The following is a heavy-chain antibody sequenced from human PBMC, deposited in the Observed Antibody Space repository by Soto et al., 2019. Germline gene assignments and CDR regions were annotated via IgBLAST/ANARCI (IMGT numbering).Heavy chain of an antibody. J-gene: IGHJ5*02. CDR2: INVYNGDR. Sequence: QVQVLQSGPELKKPGASVKVSCKAQGYIFTKYGIGWVRQAPGHGLEWMGLINVYNGDRKVAQKFQDRVSMTTETATDTAYMELKSLRSGDTAVYYCARLQLGGDRMLNWFDPWGQGTLVTVSS. CDR3: ARLQLGGDRMLNWFDP. V-gene: IGHV1-18*01. CDR1: GYIFTKYG. D-gene: IGHD2-21*02.